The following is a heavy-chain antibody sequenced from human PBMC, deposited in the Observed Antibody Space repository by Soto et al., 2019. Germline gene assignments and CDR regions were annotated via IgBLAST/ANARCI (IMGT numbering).Heavy chain of an antibody. CDR3: ARGMLGATLKPLGPTTNFDY. Sequence: GASVKVSCKASGYTFTSYGISWVRQAPGQGLEWMGWISAYNGNTNYAQKLQGRVTMTTDTSTSTAYMELRSLRSDDTAVYYCARGMLGATLKPLGPTTNFDYWGQGTLVTVSS. J-gene: IGHJ4*02. V-gene: IGHV1-18*01. CDR2: ISAYNGNT. CDR1: GYTFTSYG. D-gene: IGHD1-26*01.